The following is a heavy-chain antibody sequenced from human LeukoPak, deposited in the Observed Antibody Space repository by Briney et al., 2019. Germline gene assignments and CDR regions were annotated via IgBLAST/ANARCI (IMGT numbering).Heavy chain of an antibody. D-gene: IGHD5-18*01. CDR2: ISNDGTVK. CDR3: AREWSGYSFDY. CDR1: GFIFSSYG. J-gene: IGHJ4*02. V-gene: IGHV3-30*03. Sequence: PGGSLRLSCAASGFIFSSYGIHWVCQAPGKGPEWVAVISNDGTVKYYADSEKGRFTVSRDNSKNTVYLQMNSLRAEDTAIYYCAREWSGYSFDYWGQGALVAVSS.